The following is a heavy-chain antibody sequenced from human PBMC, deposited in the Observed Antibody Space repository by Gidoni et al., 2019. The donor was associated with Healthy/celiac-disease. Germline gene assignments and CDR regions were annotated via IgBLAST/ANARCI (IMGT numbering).Heavy chain of an antibody. CDR2: IIPIFVTA. D-gene: IGHD3-22*01. CDR3: ARDGDPYYYDSSGYYKFDY. V-gene: IGHV1-69*01. Sequence: QVQLVQSGAEVKKPESSVKVSCKASGGTFSSFAIGWVRQAPGQGLEWMGGIIPIFVTANYAQKFQGRVTITADESTSTAYMELSSLRSEDTAVYYCARDGDPYYYDSSGYYKFDYWGQGTLVTVSS. J-gene: IGHJ4*02. CDR1: GGTFSSFA.